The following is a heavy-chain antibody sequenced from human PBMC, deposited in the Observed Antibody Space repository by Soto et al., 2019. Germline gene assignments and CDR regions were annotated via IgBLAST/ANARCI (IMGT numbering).Heavy chain of an antibody. Sequence: EVQDVESGGGLVQPGGSLRLSCAASGFTFCRFWLSWVRQAPVEGLEWVANIKEDGREDHDIDSGQGRSTISRENAKNAMYLQMNSLRVEERTIYNFARDYDGGVDFRGQGTRVTVPS. J-gene: IGHJ4*02. D-gene: IGHD3-3*01. CDR2: IKEDGRED. CDR3: ARDYDGGVDF. CDR1: GFTFCRFW. V-gene: IGHV3-7*03.